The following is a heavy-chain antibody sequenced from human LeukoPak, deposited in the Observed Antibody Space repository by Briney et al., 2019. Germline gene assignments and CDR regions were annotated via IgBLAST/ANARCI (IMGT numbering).Heavy chain of an antibody. J-gene: IGHJ5*02. CDR3: SRGKSAGLVNWFDP. Sequence: GGSLRLSCAASGFTVSSNDMSWVRQAPGKGLVWVSRINTDGSTTAYADSVKGRFTISRDNAKNTLYLEMNSLRAEDTAIYYCSRGKSAGLVNWFDPWGQGTLVTVSS. CDR2: INTDGSTT. CDR1: GFTVSSND. D-gene: IGHD2-8*02. V-gene: IGHV3-74*03.